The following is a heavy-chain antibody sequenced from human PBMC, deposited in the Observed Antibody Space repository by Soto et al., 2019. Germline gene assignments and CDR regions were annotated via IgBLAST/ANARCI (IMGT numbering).Heavy chain of an antibody. Sequence: PGGSLRLSCAASGFTFSSYGMHWVRQAPGKGLEWVAVISYDGSNKYYADSVKGRFTISRDNSKNTLYLQMNSLRAEDTAVYYCAREDYYGSGSYYYYYGMDVWGQGTTVTVSS. D-gene: IGHD3-10*01. J-gene: IGHJ6*02. CDR1: GFTFSSYG. V-gene: IGHV3-30*03. CDR2: ISYDGSNK. CDR3: AREDYYGSGSYYYYYGMDV.